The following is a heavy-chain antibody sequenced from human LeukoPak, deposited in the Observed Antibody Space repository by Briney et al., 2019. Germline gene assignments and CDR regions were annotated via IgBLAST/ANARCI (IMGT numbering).Heavy chain of an antibody. CDR1: GFTFSRYE. D-gene: IGHD3-9*01. CDR2: ISSSGSTI. Sequence: GGSLRLSCAASGFTFSRYEMNWVRQAPGKGLEWVSYISSSGSTIYYADSVKGRFTISRDNAKNSLYLQMNSLRAEDTAVYYCARVSPPLRYFDWLLSGALDYWGQGTLVTVSS. CDR3: ARVSPPLRYFDWLLSGALDY. J-gene: IGHJ4*02. V-gene: IGHV3-48*03.